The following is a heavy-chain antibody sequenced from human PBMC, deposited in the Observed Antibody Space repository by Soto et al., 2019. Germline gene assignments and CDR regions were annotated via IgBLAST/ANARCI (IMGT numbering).Heavy chain of an antibody. Sequence: QVQLVQSGAEVKKPGASVKVSCKAFGYTFSSYDINCVRQASGQGLEWMGWMNPKSGQIGYAPRFQGRVTMTANRSMCPAYMEVSSLKSGDTAVYYCARDIGTALDWFAPRGQGTLVT. CDR2: MNPKSGQI. V-gene: IGHV1-8*01. D-gene: IGHD6-13*01. J-gene: IGHJ5*02. CDR1: GYTFSSYD. CDR3: ARDIGTALDWFAP.